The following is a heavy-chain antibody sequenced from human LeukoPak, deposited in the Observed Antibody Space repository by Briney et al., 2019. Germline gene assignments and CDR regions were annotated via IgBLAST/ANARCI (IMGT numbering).Heavy chain of an antibody. V-gene: IGHV3-74*01. CDR1: GFTFSTSW. CDR3: ARDKGAATEERSDY. D-gene: IGHD6-13*01. J-gene: IGHJ4*02. CDR2: ISSDGSDI. Sequence: PGGSLRLSCAVSGFTFSTSWMHWVRQAPGRGLAWVSRISSDGSDIFYADSVKGRFTISRDNSKNILYLQMNSLRAEDTAVYYCARDKGAATEERSDYWGQGTLVTVSS.